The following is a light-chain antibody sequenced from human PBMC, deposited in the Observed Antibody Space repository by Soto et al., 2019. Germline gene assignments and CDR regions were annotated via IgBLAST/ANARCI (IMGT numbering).Light chain of an antibody. Sequence: LSPGERATLSCRASQSVSSNYLTWYQQKPGQAPRLLXHGASSRATGIPDRFSGSGSGTDFTLTISRLEPEDFAVYYCQQYGSSPFTFGPGTKVDIK. CDR2: GAS. CDR3: QQYGSSPFT. J-gene: IGKJ3*01. V-gene: IGKV3-20*01. CDR1: QSVSSNY.